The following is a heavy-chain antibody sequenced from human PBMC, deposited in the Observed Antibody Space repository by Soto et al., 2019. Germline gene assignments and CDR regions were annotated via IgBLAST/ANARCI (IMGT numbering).Heavy chain of an antibody. V-gene: IGHV1-69*12. D-gene: IGHD4-17*01. CDR2: IIPIFGTA. J-gene: IGHJ2*01. Sequence: QVQLVQSGAEVKKPGSSVKVSCKASGGTFSSYAISWVRQAPGQGLEWMGGIIPIFGTANYAQKFQGRVTSXXDXPXXTASMGLSSLRSEDTAVYYCARGGLLDYFYWYFDLWGRGTLVAFSS. CDR1: GGTFSSYA. CDR3: ARGGLLDYFYWYFDL.